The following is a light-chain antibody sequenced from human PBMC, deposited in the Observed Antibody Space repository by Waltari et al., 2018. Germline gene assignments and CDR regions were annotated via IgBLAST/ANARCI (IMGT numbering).Light chain of an antibody. CDR3: CSYAGANLVI. CDR2: EVS. J-gene: IGLJ2*01. CDR1: SSDIGSYSL. Sequence: QSALTQPASVSGSPGQSITISCSGTSSDIGSYSLVPWYQQHPGNAPKLIIHEVSERPSGVSDRFSGSKSGNTASLTISGLQTEDEATFYCCSYAGANLVIFGGGTRVTVL. V-gene: IGLV2-23*02.